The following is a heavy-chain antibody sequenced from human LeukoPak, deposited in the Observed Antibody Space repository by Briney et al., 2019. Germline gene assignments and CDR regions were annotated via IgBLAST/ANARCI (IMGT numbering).Heavy chain of an antibody. J-gene: IGHJ3*02. V-gene: IGHV3-7*03. CDR3: AKDMMAIVGGTTSAFDM. D-gene: IGHD1-26*01. CDR2: IKQDGSER. Sequence: GGSLRLSCAASGFTFNSCWMSWVRQAPGKGLEWVANIKQDGSERYYVDSVKGRFTISRDNAKNSLYLQMNSLRAEDTALYYCAKDMMAIVGGTTSAFDMWGQGTMVTVSS. CDR1: GFTFNSCW.